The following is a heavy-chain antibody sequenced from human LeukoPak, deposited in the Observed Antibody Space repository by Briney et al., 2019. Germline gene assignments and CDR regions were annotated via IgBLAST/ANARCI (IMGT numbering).Heavy chain of an antibody. J-gene: IGHJ6*02. D-gene: IGHD3-9*01. Sequence: GGSLRLSCVASGFTFSSYWMHWVRQDPRKGLVWVSRINGDGRNINYADSVRGRFTIYRDNAKNTLYLQMNTLRVEDTAVYYCTRDLMDYDVSTGLHHYYMDVWGQGTTVTVSS. CDR2: INGDGRNI. V-gene: IGHV3-74*01. CDR3: TRDLMDYDVSTGLHHYYMDV. CDR1: GFTFSSYW.